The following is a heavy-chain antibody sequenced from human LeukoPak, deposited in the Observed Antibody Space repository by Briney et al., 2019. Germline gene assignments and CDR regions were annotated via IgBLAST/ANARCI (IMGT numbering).Heavy chain of an antibody. CDR2: IYYSGST. D-gene: IGHD3-16*01. CDR1: GGSISSYY. V-gene: IGHV4-59*01. J-gene: IGHJ6*03. CDR3: ARAAWDYYMDV. Sequence: SETPSLTCTVSGGSISSYYWSWIRQPPGKGLEWIGYIYYSGSTNYNPSLKSRVTISVDTSKNQFSLKLSSVTAADTAVYYCARAAWDYYMDVWGKGTTVTVSS.